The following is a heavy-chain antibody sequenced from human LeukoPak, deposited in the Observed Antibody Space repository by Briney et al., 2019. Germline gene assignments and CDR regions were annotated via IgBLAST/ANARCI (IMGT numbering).Heavy chain of an antibody. CDR2: ISSSSSYI. CDR1: GFTFSSYS. V-gene: IGHV3-21*01. J-gene: IGHJ4*02. Sequence: GGSLRLSCAASGFTFSSYSMNWVRQAPGKGLEWVSSISSSSSYIYYADSVKGRFTISRDNAKNSLYLQMNSLRAEDTAVYYCAIPGLWGGWYFEYWGQVTLVPV. CDR3: AIPGLWGGWYFEY. D-gene: IGHD6-19*01.